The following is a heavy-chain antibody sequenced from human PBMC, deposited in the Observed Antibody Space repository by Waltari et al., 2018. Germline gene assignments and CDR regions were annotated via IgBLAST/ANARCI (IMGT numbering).Heavy chain of an antibody. CDR3: ARLPLTTVVNQAFDI. CDR2: IYYSGST. V-gene: IGHV4-39*01. J-gene: IGHJ3*02. D-gene: IGHD4-17*01. Sequence: QLQLQESGPGLVKPSETLSLTCTVSGGSISSSSYYWGWIRQPPGKGLEWIGSIYYSGSTYYNTSLKMRVTISVDTSKNQFSLKLSSVTAADTAVYYCARLPLTTVVNQAFDIWGQGTMVTVSS. CDR1: GGSISSSSYY.